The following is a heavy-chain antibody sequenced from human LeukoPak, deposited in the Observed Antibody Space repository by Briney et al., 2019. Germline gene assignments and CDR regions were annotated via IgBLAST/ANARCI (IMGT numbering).Heavy chain of an antibody. CDR3: AKARGGTYQTYFFDY. D-gene: IGHD1-26*01. J-gene: IGHJ4*02. V-gene: IGHV3-23*01. Sequence: PGGSLRLSCVASGSTFSSYGMNWVRQAPGKSLEWVSLSGRGGDIYYVDSVKGRFTISRDNSKNTLYLQMNSLRAEDTAVYYCAKARGGTYQTYFFDYWGQGTLVTVSS. CDR2: SGRGGDI. CDR1: GSTFSSYG.